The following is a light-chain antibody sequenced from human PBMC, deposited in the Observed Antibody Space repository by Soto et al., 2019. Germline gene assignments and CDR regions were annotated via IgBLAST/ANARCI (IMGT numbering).Light chain of an antibody. CDR2: EGS. CDR1: SSDVGGYDY. Sequence: QSALTQPPSASGSPGQSVTISCTGTSSDVGGYDYVSWYQQHPGKAPKLIIYEGSKRPSGVSNRFSASKSGNTASLTISGLQAEDEADYSCCSYAGSRTCCVVFGGGTKLTVL. J-gene: IGLJ2*01. CDR3: CSYAGSRTCCVV. V-gene: IGLV2-23*01.